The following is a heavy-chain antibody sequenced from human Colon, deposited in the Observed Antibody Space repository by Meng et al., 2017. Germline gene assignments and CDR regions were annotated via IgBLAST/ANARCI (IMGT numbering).Heavy chain of an antibody. V-gene: IGHV4-4*02. D-gene: IGHD6-13*01. Sequence: VSLSDSGRGRVNPSGTLSLPCAVSGDSISSGNGWTWVRQPPGKGLEWIGEIYPSGRTSSNPSLQGRVTILLDKSKNQFSLELNSVTAADTAIYFCARKRTSPGTLGFDYWGQGTLVTVSS. CDR3: ARKRTSPGTLGFDY. CDR1: GDSISSGNG. J-gene: IGHJ4*02. CDR2: IYPSGRT.